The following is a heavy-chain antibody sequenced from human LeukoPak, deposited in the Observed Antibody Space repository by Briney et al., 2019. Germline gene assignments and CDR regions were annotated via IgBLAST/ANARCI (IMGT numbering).Heavy chain of an antibody. V-gene: IGHV4-59*01. CDR3: ARDYGSGLMDV. J-gene: IGHJ6*02. Sequence: SETLSLTCTVSGGSISSYYWSWIRQPPGMGLEWIGYIYYSGSTNYNPSLKSRVTISVDTSKNQFSLKLSSVTAADTAVYYCARDYGSGLMDVWGQGTTVTVSS. CDR1: GGSISSYY. D-gene: IGHD3-10*01. CDR2: IYYSGST.